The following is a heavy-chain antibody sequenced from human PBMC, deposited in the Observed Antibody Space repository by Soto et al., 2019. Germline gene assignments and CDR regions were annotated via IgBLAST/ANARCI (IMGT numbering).Heavy chain of an antibody. V-gene: IGHV4-31*03. Sequence: PSETLSLTCTVSGGSISSGGYYWSWIRQHPGKGLEWIGYIYYSGSTNYNPSLKNRVTISVDTSKNQFSLKLSSVTAADTAVYYCATRPPGLWRGVFDYWGQGSLVTVSS. D-gene: IGHD2-21*01. CDR3: ATRPPGLWRGVFDY. J-gene: IGHJ4*02. CDR1: GGSISSGGYY. CDR2: IYYSGST.